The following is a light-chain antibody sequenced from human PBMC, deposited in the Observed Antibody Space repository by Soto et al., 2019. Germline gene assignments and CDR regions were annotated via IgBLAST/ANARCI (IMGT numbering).Light chain of an antibody. Sequence: IQMTQSHATLSASLGDRVTMTCRASQSLDRDYLAWYQQKPGKAPNLLIYTASTLETGVSSRFTGGGSGTMFTLTISRLQTDDFATYSCHQYDSSPRPFGPGTTGDLK. CDR2: TAS. J-gene: IGKJ3*01. CDR1: QSLDRDY. V-gene: IGKV1-5*03. CDR3: HQYDSSPRP.